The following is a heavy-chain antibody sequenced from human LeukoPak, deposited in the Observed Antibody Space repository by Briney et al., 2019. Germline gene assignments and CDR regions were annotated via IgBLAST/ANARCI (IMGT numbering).Heavy chain of an antibody. D-gene: IGHD6-19*01. Sequence: GRSLRLSCAASGFTLSSYAMSWVRQAPGKGLEWVSAISGSGGSTYYADSVKGRFTISRDNSKNTLYLQMNSLRAEDTAVYYCARLGDSSGWYFDYWGQGTLVTVSS. CDR2: ISGSGGST. CDR1: GFTLSSYA. CDR3: ARLGDSSGWYFDY. J-gene: IGHJ4*02. V-gene: IGHV3-23*01.